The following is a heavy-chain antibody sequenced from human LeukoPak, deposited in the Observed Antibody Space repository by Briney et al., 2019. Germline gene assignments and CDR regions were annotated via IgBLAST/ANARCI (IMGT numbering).Heavy chain of an antibody. CDR2: IYYSGST. CDR3: ARCKWESGHCYMDV. CDR1: GGSISSYY. V-gene: IGHV4-59*01. Sequence: SETLSLTYTVSGGSISSYYWSWIRQPPGKGLEWIGYIYYSGSTNYNPSLKSRVTISLDTSKNQFSLKLSSVTAADTAVYYCARCKWESGHCYMDVWGKGTTVTVSS. D-gene: IGHD1-26*01. J-gene: IGHJ6*03.